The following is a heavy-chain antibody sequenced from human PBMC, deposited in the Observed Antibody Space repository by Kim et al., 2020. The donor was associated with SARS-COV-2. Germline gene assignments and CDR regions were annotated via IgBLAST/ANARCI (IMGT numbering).Heavy chain of an antibody. D-gene: IGHD6-19*01. CDR3: ARLPDITGWPFDA. Sequence: SETLSLTCTVSVDSINSDYWTWIRQPPGKGLEWIAYIRYSGKTAYNPSLRSRVAITIDPSKSHFSLQLTSVTAADTAAYFCARLPDITGWPFDAWGQGVLVTVSS. CDR1: VDSINSDY. CDR2: IRYSGKT. V-gene: IGHV4-59*01. J-gene: IGHJ4*02.